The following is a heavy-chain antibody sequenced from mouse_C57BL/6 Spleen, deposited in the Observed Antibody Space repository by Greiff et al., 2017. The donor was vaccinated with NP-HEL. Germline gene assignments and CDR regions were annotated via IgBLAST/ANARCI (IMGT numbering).Heavy chain of an antibody. CDR1: GFTFSSYA. CDR2: ISDGGSYT. D-gene: IGHD1-1*01. J-gene: IGHJ1*03. CDR3: ARDAPYYALWYFDV. Sequence: DVQLVESGGGLVKPGGSLKLSCAASGFTFSSYAMSWVRQTPEKRLEWVATISDGGSYTYYPDNVKGRFTISRDNAKNNLYLQMSHLKSEDTAMYYCARDAPYYALWYFDVWGTGTTVTVSS. V-gene: IGHV5-4*01.